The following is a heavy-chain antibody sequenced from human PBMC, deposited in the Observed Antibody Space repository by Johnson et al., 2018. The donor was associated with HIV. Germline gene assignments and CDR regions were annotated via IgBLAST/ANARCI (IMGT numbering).Heavy chain of an antibody. D-gene: IGHD1-20*01. Sequence: QMHLVESGGGVVQPGRSLRLSCAASGFTFSSYGMHWVRQAAGKGLEWVAVIWYDGSNKYYADSVKGRFTISRDNSKNTLYLQMNSLRAEDTAVYYCAKDSMGFNWNQFEAFDIWGQGTMVTVSS. CDR3: AKDSMGFNWNQFEAFDI. CDR1: GFTFSSYG. CDR2: IWYDGSNK. V-gene: IGHV3-33*06. J-gene: IGHJ3*02.